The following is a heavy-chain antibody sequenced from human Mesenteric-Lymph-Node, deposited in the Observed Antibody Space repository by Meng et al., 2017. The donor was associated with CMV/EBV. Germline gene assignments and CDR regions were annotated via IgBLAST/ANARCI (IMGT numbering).Heavy chain of an antibody. Sequence: GSLRLSCTVSGGSVSSGGYYWSWIRQPPGKGLEWIGYIYNSERTKHNPSLKSRATISADTPKNQFSLKLSSVTAADTAVYYCASERYCSSTSCYRSYGMDVWGQGTTVTVSS. CDR3: ASERYCSSTSCYRSYGMDV. D-gene: IGHD2-2*02. V-gene: IGHV4-61*08. CDR1: GGSVSSGGYY. J-gene: IGHJ6*02. CDR2: IYNSERT.